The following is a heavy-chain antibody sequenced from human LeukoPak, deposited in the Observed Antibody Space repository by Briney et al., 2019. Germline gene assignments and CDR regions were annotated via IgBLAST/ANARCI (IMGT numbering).Heavy chain of an antibody. V-gene: IGHV3-23*01. CDR2: ISGSGGST. CDR1: GFTFSSYA. D-gene: IGHD2-15*01. J-gene: IGHJ5*02. Sequence: GGSLRLSCAASGFTFSSYAMSWVRQAPGKGLEWASAISGSGGSTYYADSVKGRFTISRDNSKNTLYLQMNSLRAEDTAVYYCAKDWYCSGGSCPFNWFDPWGQGTLVTVSS. CDR3: AKDWYCSGGSCPFNWFDP.